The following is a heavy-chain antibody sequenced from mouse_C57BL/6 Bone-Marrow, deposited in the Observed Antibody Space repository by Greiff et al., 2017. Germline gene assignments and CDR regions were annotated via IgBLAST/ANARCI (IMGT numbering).Heavy chain of an antibody. CDR3: ARHGIFDY. CDR1: GFTFSSYG. V-gene: IGHV5-6*01. D-gene: IGHD4-1*01. CDR2: ISSGGSYT. Sequence: EVQLVESGGDLVKPGGSLKLSCAASGFTFSSYGLSWVRPTPDKMLAWVATISSGGSYTYYPDGVKGRFTISRDNAKNTLYLQMSSLKSEDTALYYCARHGIFDYWGQGTTLTVSS. J-gene: IGHJ2*01.